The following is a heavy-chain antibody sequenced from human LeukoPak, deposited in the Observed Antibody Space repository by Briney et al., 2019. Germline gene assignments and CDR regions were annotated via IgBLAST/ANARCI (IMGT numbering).Heavy chain of an antibody. CDR1: GYTFTSYG. Sequence: ASVKVSCKASGYTFTSYGISWVRQAPGQGLEWMGWISAYNGNTNYTQKLQGRVTMTTDTSTSTAYMELRSLRSDDTAVYYCARGYCTNGVCPYHYYYYMDVWGKGTTVTVSS. CDR2: ISAYNGNT. D-gene: IGHD2-8*01. V-gene: IGHV1-18*01. J-gene: IGHJ6*03. CDR3: ARGYCTNGVCPYHYYYYMDV.